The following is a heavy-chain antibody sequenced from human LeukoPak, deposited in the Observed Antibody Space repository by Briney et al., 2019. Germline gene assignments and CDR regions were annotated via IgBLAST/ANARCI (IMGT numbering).Heavy chain of an antibody. CDR1: GYTFTGYY. Sequence: ASVTVSCKASGYTFTGYYMHWVRQAPGQGLEWMGWINPNSGGTNYAQKFQGRVTMTRNTSISTAYMELSSLRSEDTAVYYCARGDYGDYVDYWGQGTLVTVSS. CDR2: INPNSGGT. D-gene: IGHD4-17*01. CDR3: ARGDYGDYVDY. J-gene: IGHJ4*02. V-gene: IGHV1-2*02.